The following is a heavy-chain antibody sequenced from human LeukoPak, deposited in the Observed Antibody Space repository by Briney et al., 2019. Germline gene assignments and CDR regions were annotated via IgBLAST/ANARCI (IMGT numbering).Heavy chain of an antibody. V-gene: IGHV4-39*01. CDR3: ARRDSDVVTAQANWFDP. Sequence: ASETLSLTCTVSGGSISSSSCYWGWIRQPPGKGLEWIGSIYYSGSTYYNPSLKSRVTISVDTSKNQFSLKLSSVTAADTAVYYCARRDSDVVTAQANWFDPWGQGTLVTVSS. CDR2: IYYSGST. D-gene: IGHD2-21*02. J-gene: IGHJ5*02. CDR1: GGSISSSSCY.